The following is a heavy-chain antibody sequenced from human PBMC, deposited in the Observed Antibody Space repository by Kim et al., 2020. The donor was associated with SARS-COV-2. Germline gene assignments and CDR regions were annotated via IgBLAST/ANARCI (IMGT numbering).Heavy chain of an antibody. J-gene: IGHJ5*02. V-gene: IGHV4-39*01. CDR1: GGSISSSSYY. CDR2: IYYSGST. CDR3: ARLVTDFWSGYYLFDWFDP. Sequence: SETLSLTCTVSGGSISSSSYYWGWIRQPPGKGLEWIGSIYYSGSTYYNPSLKSRVTISVDTSKNQFSLKLSSVTAADTAVYYCARLVTDFWSGYYLFDWFDPWGQGTLVTVSS. D-gene: IGHD3-3*01.